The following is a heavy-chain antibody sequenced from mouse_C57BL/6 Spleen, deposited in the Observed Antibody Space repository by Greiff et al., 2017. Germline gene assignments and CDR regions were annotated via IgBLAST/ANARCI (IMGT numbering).Heavy chain of an antibody. CDR1: GYTFTSYW. V-gene: IGHV1-64*01. J-gene: IGHJ2*01. Sequence: QVQLQQPGAELVKPGASVKLSCKASGYTFTSYWMHWVKQRPGQGLEWIGMIHPNSGSTNYNEKFKSKATLTVDKSSSTAYMQLSSLTSEDAAVYYCARSCITTVAPFDDWGQGTTLTVSS. CDR3: ARSCITTVAPFDD. CDR2: IHPNSGST. D-gene: IGHD1-1*01.